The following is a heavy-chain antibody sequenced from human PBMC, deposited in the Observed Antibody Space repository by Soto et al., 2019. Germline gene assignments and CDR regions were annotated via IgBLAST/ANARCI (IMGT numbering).Heavy chain of an antibody. J-gene: IGHJ6*02. Sequence: PGGSLRLSCAASGFTFSNYGMHWVRQAPGKGLEWVAIIWHDGNNKYYADSVRGRFIISRDNSKNRLNLQMNSLRAEDTAVYYCASDLVGASDSYGLDVWGQGTPVTVSS. D-gene: IGHD1-26*01. CDR3: ASDLVGASDSYGLDV. V-gene: IGHV3-33*01. CDR1: GFTFSNYG. CDR2: IWHDGNNK.